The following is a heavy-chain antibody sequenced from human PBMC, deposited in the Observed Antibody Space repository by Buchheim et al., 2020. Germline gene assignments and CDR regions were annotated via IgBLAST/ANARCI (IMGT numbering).Heavy chain of an antibody. CDR3: ARGGSGRGRDSVVVPADMRGVDY. Sequence: QVQLQESGPGLVKPSETLSLTCTVSGGSISSYYWSWIRQPPGKGLEWIGYIYYSGSTNYNPSLKSRVTISVDTSKNQFSLKLSYETAANTALYYCARGGSGRGRDSVVVPADMRGVDYRGQGTL. V-gene: IGHV4-59*12. CDR2: IYYSGST. D-gene: IGHD2-2*01. J-gene: IGHJ4*02. CDR1: GGSISSYY.